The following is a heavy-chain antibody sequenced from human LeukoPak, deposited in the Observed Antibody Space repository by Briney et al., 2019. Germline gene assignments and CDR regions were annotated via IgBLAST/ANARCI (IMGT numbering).Heavy chain of an antibody. CDR1: GGSISSSSYY. V-gene: IGHV4-39*01. Sequence: PSETLSLTCTVSGGSISSSSYYWGWIRQPPGKGLEWIGSIYYSGSTYYNPSLKNRVTISVDTSKNQFSLKLSSVTAADTAVYYCARQGARISSSWYIAFDIWGQGTMVTVSP. J-gene: IGHJ3*02. CDR2: IYYSGST. CDR3: ARQGARISSSWYIAFDI. D-gene: IGHD6-13*01.